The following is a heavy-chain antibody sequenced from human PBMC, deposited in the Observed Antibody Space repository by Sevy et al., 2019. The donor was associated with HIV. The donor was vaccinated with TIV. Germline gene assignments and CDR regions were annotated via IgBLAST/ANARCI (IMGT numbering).Heavy chain of an antibody. D-gene: IGHD3-22*01. V-gene: IGHV4-59*11. Sequence: SETLSLTCSVSGGSITSHYWSWIRQPPGKGLEFIGYFYYTGNSDYNPSLKSRVTMSADTSKNQFSLKLSSVTAADTAVYYCARLPSPYYDATGDLIREYFFQFWVRGTLVTVSS. CDR2: FYYTGNS. J-gene: IGHJ4*02. CDR3: ARLPSPYYDATGDLIREYFFQF. CDR1: GGSITSHY.